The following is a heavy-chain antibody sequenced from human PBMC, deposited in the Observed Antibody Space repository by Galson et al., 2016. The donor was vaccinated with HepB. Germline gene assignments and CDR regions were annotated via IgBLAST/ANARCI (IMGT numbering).Heavy chain of an antibody. CDR2: IYHSGST. Sequence: ETLSLTCAVSGVSISGTNWWSWVRQPPGKGLEWIGEIYHSGSTNYNPSLQSRVTISVDTSKNQFSLNLNSVTAADTALYYCVRNGYYCLDARGQGTTVTVSS. CDR1: GVSISGTNW. CDR3: VRNGYYCLDA. V-gene: IGHV4-4*02. J-gene: IGHJ6*02.